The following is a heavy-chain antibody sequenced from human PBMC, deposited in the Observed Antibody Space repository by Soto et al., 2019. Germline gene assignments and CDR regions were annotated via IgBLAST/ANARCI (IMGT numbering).Heavy chain of an antibody. V-gene: IGHV3-23*01. CDR2: ISGSDGTT. D-gene: IGHD3-22*01. J-gene: IGHJ4*02. Sequence: GGSLRLSCAASGFTFSSHAMSWVRQAPGKGLEWVSSISGSDGTTYYAKSVKGRFSISRDNSMNTLYLQMNSLRDEDTAVYYCARELPITMIVVVRGSFDYWGQGTLVTVSS. CDR3: ARELPITMIVVVRGSFDY. CDR1: GFTFSSHA.